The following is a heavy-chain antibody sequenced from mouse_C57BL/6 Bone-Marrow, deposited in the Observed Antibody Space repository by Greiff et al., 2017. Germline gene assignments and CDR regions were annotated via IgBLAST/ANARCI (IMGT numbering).Heavy chain of an antibody. V-gene: IGHV1-15*01. CDR3: TRNYYDYDGAWFAY. D-gene: IGHD2-4*01. CDR1: GYTFTDYE. CDR2: IDPETGGT. Sequence: VKLQQSGAELVRPGASVTLSCKASGYTFTDYEMHWVKQTPVHGLEWIGAIDPETGGTAYNQKFKGKAILTADKSSSTAYMELRSLTSEDSAVYYCTRNYYDYDGAWFAYWGQGTLVTVSA. J-gene: IGHJ3*01.